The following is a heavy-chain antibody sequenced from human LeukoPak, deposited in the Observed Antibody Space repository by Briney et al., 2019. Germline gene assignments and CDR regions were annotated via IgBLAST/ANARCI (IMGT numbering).Heavy chain of an antibody. D-gene: IGHD1-26*01. CDR3: AKGEAHPKYCFDY. CDR2: ISGSDGST. J-gene: IGHJ4*02. Sequence: QPGGSLELSCAASGFPFSTYAMRWVRQAPGEGLEWVSNISGSDGSTYYADSVKGRLTISRDNAKNTLYLQMNSLRAEDTAVYYCAKGEAHPKYCFDYWGQGTLVTVSS. V-gene: IGHV3-23*01. CDR1: GFPFSTYA.